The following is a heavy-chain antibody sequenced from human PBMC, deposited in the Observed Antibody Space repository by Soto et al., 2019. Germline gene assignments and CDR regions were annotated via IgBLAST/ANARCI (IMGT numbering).Heavy chain of an antibody. Sequence: SETLSLTCTVSGGSISSGGYYWSWIRQHPGKGLEWIGYIYYSGSTYYNPSLKSRVTISVDTSKNQFSLKLSSVTAADTAVFFCGGAGGGGAAASSWFDPWGQGTLVTVSS. CDR3: GGAGGGGAAASSWFDP. J-gene: IGHJ5*02. CDR2: IYYSGST. CDR1: GGSISSGGYY. D-gene: IGHD6-13*01. V-gene: IGHV4-31*03.